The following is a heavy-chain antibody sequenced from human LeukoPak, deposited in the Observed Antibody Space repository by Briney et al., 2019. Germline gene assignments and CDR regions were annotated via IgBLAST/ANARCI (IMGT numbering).Heavy chain of an antibody. V-gene: IGHV4-59*01. CDR3: ARDRRGVVPAAIKYNYYYYGMDV. CDR1: GGSISSYY. J-gene: IGHJ6*02. CDR2: IYYSGST. D-gene: IGHD2-2*01. Sequence: SETLSLTCTVSGGSISSYYWSWIRQPPGKGPEWIGYIYYSGSTNYNPSLKSRVTISVDTSKNQFSLKLSSVTAADTAVYYCARDRRGVVPAAIKYNYYYYGMDVWGQGTTVTVSS.